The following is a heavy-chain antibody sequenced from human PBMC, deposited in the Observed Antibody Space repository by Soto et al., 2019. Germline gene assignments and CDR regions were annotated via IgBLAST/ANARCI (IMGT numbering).Heavy chain of an antibody. J-gene: IGHJ6*02. V-gene: IGHV3-33*01. CDR2: IWYDGSNK. D-gene: IGHD6-13*01. CDR1: GFTFSSYG. CDR3: ARTYSREYYYYYCMDV. Sequence: QVQLVESGGGVVQPGRSLRLSCAASGFTFSSYGMHWVRQAPGKGLEWVAVIWYDGSNKYYADSVKGRFTISRDNSKNTLYLQMNSLRAEDTAVYYCARTYSREYYYYYCMDVWGQGTTVTVSS.